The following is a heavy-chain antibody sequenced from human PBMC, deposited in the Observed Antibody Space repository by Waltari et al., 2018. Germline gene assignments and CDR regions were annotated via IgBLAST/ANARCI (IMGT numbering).Heavy chain of an antibody. CDR1: GYIFNHYG. CDR3: AKDADYGSGSNHFDY. CDR2: ISAYNGNT. J-gene: IGHJ4*02. D-gene: IGHD3-10*01. V-gene: IGHV1-18*01. Sequence: QIHLVQSGAEVKEPGASVRVSCKASGYIFNHYGICWVRQAPGQGPEWMGWISAYNGNTQYAPKFEGRVTMTTDTSTSTAYMELRSLRFDDTAVYYCAKDADYGSGSNHFDYWGQGTLVTVSS.